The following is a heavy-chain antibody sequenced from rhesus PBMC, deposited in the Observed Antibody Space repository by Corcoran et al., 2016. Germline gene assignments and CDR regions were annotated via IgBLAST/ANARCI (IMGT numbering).Heavy chain of an antibody. CDR3: ARLMEVADV. Sequence: QVQLVQSGAEVKKPGSSVKVSCKASGYTFTDYYMNWVRQAPRQGLEWMEWINPYNGNTKYEQKFQGRVTMTRDTSTSTAYMELSSLRSEDTAVYYCARLMEVADVWGPGVLVTVSS. D-gene: IGHD2-33*01. V-gene: IGHV1S2*01. J-gene: IGHJ5-1*01. CDR2: INPYNGNT. CDR1: GYTFTDYY.